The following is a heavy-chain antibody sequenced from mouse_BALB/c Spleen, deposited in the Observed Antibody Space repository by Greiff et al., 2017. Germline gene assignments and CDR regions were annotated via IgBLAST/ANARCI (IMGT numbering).Heavy chain of an antibody. V-gene: IGHV7-3*02. J-gene: IGHJ4*01. CDR1: GFTFTDYY. CDR2: IRNKANGYTT. D-gene: IGHD4-1*01. Sequence: EVQVVESGGGLVQPGGSLRLSCATSGFTFTDYYMSWVRQPPGKALEWLGFIRNKANGYTTEYSASVKGRFTISRDNSQSILYLQMNTLRAEDSATYYCARDGTGTYAMDYWGQGTSVTVSS. CDR3: ARDGTGTYAMDY.